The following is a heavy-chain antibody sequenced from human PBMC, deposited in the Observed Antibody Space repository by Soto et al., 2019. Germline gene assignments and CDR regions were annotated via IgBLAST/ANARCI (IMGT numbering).Heavy chain of an antibody. Sequence: PGVSLRLSFAASGFTFSSYAMSWVRQAPGKGLEWVSAISGSGGSTYYADSVKGRSTISRDNSKNTLYLQMNSLRAEDTAVYYCAKDIVVVPAVESYAFDIWGQGTMVTVSS. V-gene: IGHV3-23*01. CDR2: ISGSGGST. D-gene: IGHD2-2*01. CDR1: GFTFSSYA. CDR3: AKDIVVVPAVESYAFDI. J-gene: IGHJ3*02.